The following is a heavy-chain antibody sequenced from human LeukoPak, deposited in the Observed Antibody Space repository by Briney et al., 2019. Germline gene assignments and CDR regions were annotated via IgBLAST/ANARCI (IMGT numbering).Heavy chain of an antibody. Sequence: SETLSLTCAVYGGSFSGYYWSWIRQPPGKGLEWIGEINHSGSTNYNPSLKSRVTISVDTSKNQFSLKLSSVTAADTAVYYCARGHPGLPSARRVFDLNLRAFDYWGQGTLVTVSS. CDR1: GGSFSGYY. CDR2: INHSGST. D-gene: IGHD3-10*02. J-gene: IGHJ4*02. V-gene: IGHV4-34*01. CDR3: ARGHPGLPSARRVFDLNLRAFDY.